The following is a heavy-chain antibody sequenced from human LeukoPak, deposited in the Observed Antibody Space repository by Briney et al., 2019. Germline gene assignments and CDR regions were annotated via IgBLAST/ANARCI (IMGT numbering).Heavy chain of an antibody. Sequence: GGSLRLSCAASGFTFSSYSMNWVHQAPGKGLEWVSSISSSSSYIYYADSVKGRFTISRDNAKNSLYLQMNSLRAEDTAVYYCARESYDILTGYRDDAFDIWGQGTMVTVSS. CDR1: GFTFSSYS. J-gene: IGHJ3*02. CDR3: ARESYDILTGYRDDAFDI. CDR2: ISSSSSYI. V-gene: IGHV3-21*01. D-gene: IGHD3-9*01.